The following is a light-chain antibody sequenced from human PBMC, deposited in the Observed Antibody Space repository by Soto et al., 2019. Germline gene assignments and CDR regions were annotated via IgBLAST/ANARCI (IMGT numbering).Light chain of an antibody. V-gene: IGKV1-39*01. J-gene: IGKJ1*01. CDR2: SAS. CDR1: QSISTY. CDR3: QQSYTSPPWT. Sequence: DIQMTQSPSSLSASVGDRVTISCRAAQSISTYLNWYQQKPGTAPRLLIYSASSVKTGVPPRFSGSGSGRDFTLTSSSLRPEDIATYFCQQSYTSPPWTFGQGTKVEIK.